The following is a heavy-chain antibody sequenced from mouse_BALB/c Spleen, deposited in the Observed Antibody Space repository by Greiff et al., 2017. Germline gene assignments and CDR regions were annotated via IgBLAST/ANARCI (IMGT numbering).Heavy chain of an antibody. J-gene: IGHJ2*01. CDR3: ARDLFFDY. Sequence: QVQLKQSGAELAKPGASVKMSCKASGYTFTSYWMHWVKQRPGQGLEWIGYINPSTGYTEYNQKFKDKATLTADKSSSTAYMQLSSLTSEDSAVYYCARDLFFDYWGQGTTLTVSS. V-gene: IGHV1-7*01. CDR2: INPSTGYT. CDR1: GYTFTSYW.